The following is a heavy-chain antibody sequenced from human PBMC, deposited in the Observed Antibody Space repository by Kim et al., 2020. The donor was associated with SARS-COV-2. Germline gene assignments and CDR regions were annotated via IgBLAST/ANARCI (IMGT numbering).Heavy chain of an antibody. J-gene: IGHJ4*02. CDR2: ISAYNGNT. CDR1: GYTFTSYG. V-gene: IGHV1-18*01. D-gene: IGHD3-10*01. Sequence: ASVKVSCKASGYTFTSYGISWVRQAPGQGLEWMGWISAYNGNTNYAQKLQGRVTMTTDTSTSTAYMELRSLRSDDTAVYYCARDQGDVLLWFGGLFDYWGQGTLVTVSS. CDR3: ARDQGDVLLWFGGLFDY.